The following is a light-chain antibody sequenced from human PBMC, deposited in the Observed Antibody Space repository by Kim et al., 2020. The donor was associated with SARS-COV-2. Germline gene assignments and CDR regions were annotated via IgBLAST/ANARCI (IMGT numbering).Light chain of an antibody. CDR1: SSNIGSNT. V-gene: IGLV1-44*01. CDR3: AAWDDSLNSVV. J-gene: IGLJ2*01. Sequence: QSVLTQPPSASGTPGQRVTISCSGSSSNIGSNTVNWYQQLPGTAPKLLIYSNNQRPSGVPDRFSGSKSGTSASLAISGFQSADEADYYCAAWDDSLNSVVFGGGTKLTV. CDR2: SNN.